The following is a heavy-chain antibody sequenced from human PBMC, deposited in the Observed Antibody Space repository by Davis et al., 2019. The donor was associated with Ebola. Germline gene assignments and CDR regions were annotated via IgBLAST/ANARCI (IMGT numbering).Heavy chain of an antibody. Sequence: ASVKVSCKASGYTFTGYYMHWVRQAPGQGLEWMGWINPNSGGTSYAQKFQGRVTMTRDTSISTAYMELSRLRSDDTAVYYCARERNGVWSGYYSWGQGTLVTVSS. D-gene: IGHD3-3*01. J-gene: IGHJ4*02. CDR1: GYTFTGYY. CDR2: INPNSGGT. CDR3: ARERNGVWSGYYS. V-gene: IGHV1-2*02.